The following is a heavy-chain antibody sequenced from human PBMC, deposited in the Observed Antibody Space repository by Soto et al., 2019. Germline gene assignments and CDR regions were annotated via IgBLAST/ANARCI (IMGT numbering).Heavy chain of an antibody. V-gene: IGHV4-59*01. CDR1: GYSIINFY. J-gene: IGHJ4*02. CDR3: ARQRGNYFDY. Sequence: LSETLSLTSTVSGYSIINFYWSWIRQPPGKGLEWVGYISYSGVTNYSPSLKSRVTISVDTSKNEFSLKLSSVTAADTAVYYCARQRGNYFDYGGQGTLVNVSS. CDR2: ISYSGVT.